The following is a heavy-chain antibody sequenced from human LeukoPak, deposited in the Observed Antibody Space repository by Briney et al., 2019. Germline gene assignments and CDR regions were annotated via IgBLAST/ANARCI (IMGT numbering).Heavy chain of an antibody. Sequence: SVKVSCKASGGTFTSHTFIWVRQAPGQGLEWMGGVTPMFGTTNYAQKFQGRLTITTDGSASTAYMELSSLRSDDTAVYYCARDSSGSVDYWGQGTLVTVSS. D-gene: IGHD6-25*01. CDR1: GGTFTSHT. CDR3: ARDSSGSVDY. J-gene: IGHJ4*02. V-gene: IGHV1-69*05. CDR2: VTPMFGTT.